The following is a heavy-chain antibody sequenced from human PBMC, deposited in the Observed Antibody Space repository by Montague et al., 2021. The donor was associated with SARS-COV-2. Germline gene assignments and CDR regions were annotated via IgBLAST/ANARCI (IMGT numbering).Heavy chain of an antibody. V-gene: IGHV4-34*01. J-gene: IGHJ6*02. CDR2: INHSGST. CDR3: ARGRTGTTFYYYYYYGMDV. D-gene: IGHD1-7*01. CDR1: GGSFSGYY. Sequence: SGTLSLTCAVYGGSFSGYYWSWIRQPPGKGLEWIGEINHSGSTNYNPSLKSRVTISVDTSKNQFSLKLSSVTAADTAVYYCARGRTGTTFYYYYYYGMDVWGQGTTVTVSS.